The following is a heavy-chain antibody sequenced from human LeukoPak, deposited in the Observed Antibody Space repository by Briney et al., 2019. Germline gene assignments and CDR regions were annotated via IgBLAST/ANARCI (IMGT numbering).Heavy chain of an antibody. Sequence: PSETLSLTCTVSGGSISSSSYYWGWIRQPPGKGLEWIGSIYYSGNTYYNPSLKSRVTISVDTSKNQFSLKLSSVTAADTAVYYCARGGHSSSWYPSYFDYWGQGTLVTVSS. J-gene: IGHJ4*02. CDR1: GGSISSSSYY. D-gene: IGHD6-13*01. CDR3: ARGGHSSSWYPSYFDY. V-gene: IGHV4-39*07. CDR2: IYYSGNT.